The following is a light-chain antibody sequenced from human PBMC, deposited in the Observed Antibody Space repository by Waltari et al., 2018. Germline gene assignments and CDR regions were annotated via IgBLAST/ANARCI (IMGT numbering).Light chain of an antibody. CDR1: HLGEKY. V-gene: IGLV3-1*01. Sequence: YELTQPPSVSVSPGQIASITCSGDHLGEKYAWWYQQKPGQSPVLVISQDTKRPSGIPERFSGSKSGTAATLTISGTQAMDEADYYCQSCESTTVVFGGGTRLTVL. J-gene: IGLJ2*01. CDR2: QDT. CDR3: QSCESTTVV.